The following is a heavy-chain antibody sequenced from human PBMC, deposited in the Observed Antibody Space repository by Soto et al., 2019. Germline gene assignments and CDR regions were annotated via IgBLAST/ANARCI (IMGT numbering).Heavy chain of an antibody. CDR3: ASGRSQRWLQFKGLNY. J-gene: IGHJ4*02. V-gene: IGHV3-53*01. CDR2: IYSGGST. CDR1: GFTVSSNY. D-gene: IGHD5-12*01. Sequence: EGSLILSCAASGFTVSSNYMSWVRQAPGKGLEWVSVIYSGGSTYYADSVKGRFTISRDNSKNTLYLQMNSLRAEDKAVYYCASGRSQRWLQFKGLNYWGQGTLVTVSS.